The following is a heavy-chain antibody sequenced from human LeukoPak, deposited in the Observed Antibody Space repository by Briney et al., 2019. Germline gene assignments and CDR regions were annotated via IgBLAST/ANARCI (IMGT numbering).Heavy chain of an antibody. J-gene: IGHJ6*02. CDR1: GFTFDDYA. CDR3: AKTLGRYYYGMDV. Sequence: PGGSLRLSCAASGFTFDDYAMHWVRQAPGKGLEWVSGISWNSGSIGYADSVKGRFTISRDNAKNSLYLQMNSLRAEDTALYYCAKTLGRYYYGMDVWGQGTTVTVSS. D-gene: IGHD7-27*01. CDR2: ISWNSGSI. V-gene: IGHV3-9*01.